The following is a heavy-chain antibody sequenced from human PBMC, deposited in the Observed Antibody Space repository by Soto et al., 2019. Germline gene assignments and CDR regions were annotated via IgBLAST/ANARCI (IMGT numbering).Heavy chain of an antibody. V-gene: IGHV2-5*02. CDR3: AHRILRTVFGLVTTTAIYFDF. J-gene: IGHJ4*02. CDR2: IYWDDDK. Sequence: QITLNESGPTVVKPAETLTLTCTFSGFSLTTSGVGVGWIRQSPGKAPEWLALIYWDDDKRYSACLKSRLTITNDTSNNQVVLTMASVDPADTATYYCAHRILRTVFGLVTTTAIYFDFWGQGTPVVVSS. CDR1: GFSLTTSGVG. D-gene: IGHD3-3*01.